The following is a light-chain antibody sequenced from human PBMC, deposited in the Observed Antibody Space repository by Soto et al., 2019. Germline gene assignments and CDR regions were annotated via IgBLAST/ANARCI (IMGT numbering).Light chain of an antibody. CDR2: GNG. CDR3: QSYDSRMSGFYV. CDR1: SSNIGVGYD. Sequence: QSVLTQPPSVSGAPGQRVTISCTGSSSNIGVGYDVHWYQQFPGTAPGLLIFGNGNRPSWVPDRFSGSQSGTSASLAITGLQPEDEADYYCQSYDSRMSGFYVFGTGTKVTVL. V-gene: IGLV1-40*01. J-gene: IGLJ1*01.